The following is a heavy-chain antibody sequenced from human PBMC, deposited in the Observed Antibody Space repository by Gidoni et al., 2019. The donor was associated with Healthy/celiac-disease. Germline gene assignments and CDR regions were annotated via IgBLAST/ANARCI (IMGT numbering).Heavy chain of an antibody. V-gene: IGHV3-7*04. Sequence: EVQLVESGGGLVQPGGSLRLSCAASGFPFSSYWRSWVRQDPGKGLEWVAKIKQDVSEKYYVDSVKGRFTISRDNAKNSLFLQMNSLRSEDTAVYYCARIHYDILTGYAFDAFDIWGQGTMVTVSS. CDR1: GFPFSSYW. CDR3: ARIHYDILTGYAFDAFDI. CDR2: IKQDVSEK. D-gene: IGHD3-9*01. J-gene: IGHJ3*02.